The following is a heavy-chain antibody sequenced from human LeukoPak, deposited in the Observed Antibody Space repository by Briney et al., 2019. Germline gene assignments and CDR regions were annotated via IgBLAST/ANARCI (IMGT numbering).Heavy chain of an antibody. J-gene: IGHJ3*01. Sequence: PGGSLRLSCAASGFTFSSYTMNWVRQTPGKGLEWVSYISGNSGTIYYADSVKGRFTISRDNAKNSLYLQMNSLRVEDTAVYYCAKIHLEWLLGGAIHVWGQGTMVTVSS. V-gene: IGHV3-48*01. CDR3: AKIHLEWLLGGAIHV. CDR2: ISGNSGTI. D-gene: IGHD3-3*01. CDR1: GFTFSSYT.